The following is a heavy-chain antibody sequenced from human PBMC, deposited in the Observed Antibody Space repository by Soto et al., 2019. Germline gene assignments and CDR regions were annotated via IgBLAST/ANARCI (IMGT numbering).Heavy chain of an antibody. V-gene: IGHV3-23*01. J-gene: IGHJ4*02. CDR2: ITGSGGGT. CDR3: AKGSAHASPYYFDS. Sequence: VQLLESGGGLVQPGGSLRLSCAASGFTFSDYAMSWVRQASGKGLEWVSAITGSGGGTYHADSVKGRFTISRDNSKNTLYMQMSSLRAEDTAVYYSAKGSAHASPYYFDSWGQGTLVTV. CDR1: GFTFSDYA.